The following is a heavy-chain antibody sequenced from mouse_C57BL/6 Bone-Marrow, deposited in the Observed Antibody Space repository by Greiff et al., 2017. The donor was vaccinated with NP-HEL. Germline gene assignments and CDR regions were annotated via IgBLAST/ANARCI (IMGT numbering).Heavy chain of an antibody. CDR3: ATSYYYGSSAFDY. CDR2: ISSGSSTI. J-gene: IGHJ2*01. D-gene: IGHD1-1*01. V-gene: IGHV5-17*01. Sequence: EVQLVESGGGLVKPGGSLKLSCAASGFTFSDYGMHWVRQAPEKGLEWVAYISSGSSTIYYADTVKGRFTISRDNAKNTLFLQMTSLRSEDTAMYYCATSYYYGSSAFDYWGQGTTLTVSS. CDR1: GFTFSDYG.